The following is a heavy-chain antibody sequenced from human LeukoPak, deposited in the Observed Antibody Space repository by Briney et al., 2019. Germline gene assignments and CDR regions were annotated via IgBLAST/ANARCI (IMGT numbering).Heavy chain of an antibody. D-gene: IGHD6-13*01. CDR1: GFPFDDYV. J-gene: IGHJ5*02. V-gene: IGHV3-9*01. Sequence: GGSLRLSCAASGFPFDDYVAHWVRQAPGKGLEWVSGISWNSGSIRYADSVRGRFTISRDNAKNSLYLQMNSLRAEDTALYYCAKVSSSWLGWFDPWGQGTLVTVSS. CDR2: ISWNSGSI. CDR3: AKVSSSWLGWFDP.